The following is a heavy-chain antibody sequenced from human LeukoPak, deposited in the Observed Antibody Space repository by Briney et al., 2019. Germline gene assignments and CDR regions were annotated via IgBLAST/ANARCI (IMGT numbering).Heavy chain of an antibody. CDR2: IYRSGSA. J-gene: IGHJ4*02. V-gene: IGHV4-39*01. Sequence: PSETLSLTCTVSGGSISSTGYYWGWIRQPPRKGLEWIGSIYRSGSAYYKPSLTSRVTMSVATSKNQFSLKLSSVTASDTAVYYCARHRGYSYGYQDYWGQGTLVTVSS. CDR3: ARHRGYSYGYQDY. D-gene: IGHD5-18*01. CDR1: GGSISSTGYY.